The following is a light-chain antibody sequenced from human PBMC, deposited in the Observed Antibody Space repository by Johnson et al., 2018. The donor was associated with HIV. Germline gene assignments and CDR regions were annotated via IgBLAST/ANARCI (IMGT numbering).Light chain of an antibody. CDR1: SSNIGNNY. CDR2: DNN. V-gene: IGLV1-51*01. Sequence: QSVLTQPPSVSAAPGQKVTISCSGSSSNIGNNYVSWYQQLPGTAPKLLIYDNNKRPSGIPDRFSGSKSGTSATLGITGLQTGDEAGYYCGTWDSGLGALYVFGTGTKVTVL. CDR3: GTWDSGLGALYV. J-gene: IGLJ1*01.